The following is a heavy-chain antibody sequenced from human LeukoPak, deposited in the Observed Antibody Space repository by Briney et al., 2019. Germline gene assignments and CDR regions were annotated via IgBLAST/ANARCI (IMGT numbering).Heavy chain of an antibody. CDR3: ARTYYYDSSGYYSLDY. Sequence: SETLSLTCTVSGGSISSGSYYWSWIRQPAGKGLEWIGRIYTSGSTNYNPSLKSRVTISVDTSKNQFSLELSSVTAADTAVYYCARTYYYDSSGYYSLDYWGQGTLVTVSS. J-gene: IGHJ4*02. CDR2: IYTSGST. CDR1: GGSISSGSYY. D-gene: IGHD3-22*01. V-gene: IGHV4-61*02.